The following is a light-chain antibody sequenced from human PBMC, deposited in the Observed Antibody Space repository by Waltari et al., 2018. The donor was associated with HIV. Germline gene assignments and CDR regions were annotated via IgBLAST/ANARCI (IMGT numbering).Light chain of an antibody. CDR1: EGISNS. CDR3: QQYYSDPMYT. Sequence: DIQMTQSPSSMSASVGKRVTMPCRASEGISNSLAWYQQQPGNAPKLLLYAVSTLESGVPSRFSGSGSGTDYTLTISSLHPEDFATYYCQQYYSDPMYTFGQGTKLEIK. J-gene: IGKJ2*01. CDR2: AVS. V-gene: IGKV1-NL1*01.